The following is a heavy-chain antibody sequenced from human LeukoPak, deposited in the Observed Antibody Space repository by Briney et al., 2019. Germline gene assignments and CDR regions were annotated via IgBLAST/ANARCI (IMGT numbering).Heavy chain of an antibody. CDR2: ISWNSGSI. V-gene: IGHV3-9*01. D-gene: IGHD6-13*01. CDR3: AKDRIAAAGYFDY. J-gene: IGHJ4*02. CDR1: GFTFDDYA. Sequence: GRSLRLSCAASGFTFDDYARHWVRQAPGKGLEWVSGISWNSGSIGYADSVKGRFTISRDNAKNSLYLQMNSLRAEDTALYYCAKDRIAAAGYFDYWGQGTLVTVSS.